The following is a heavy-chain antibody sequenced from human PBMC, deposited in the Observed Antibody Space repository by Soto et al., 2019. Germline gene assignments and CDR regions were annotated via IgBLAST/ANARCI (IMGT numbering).Heavy chain of an antibody. V-gene: IGHV1-69*01. CDR3: ARDRHYENHTFYYLKYYFDY. J-gene: IGHJ4*02. Sequence: QVQLVQSGTEVKKPGSSVKVSCKTSGGTFSSFPIAWVRQAPGQGLAWVGGIIPVLGAPSYAQTFQGRATMNADESTSAAYLELSSLRSDDTVVYFCARDRHYENHTFYYLKYYFDYWGQGTLVTVSS. CDR2: IIPVLGAP. D-gene: IGHD3-22*01. CDR1: GGTFSSFP.